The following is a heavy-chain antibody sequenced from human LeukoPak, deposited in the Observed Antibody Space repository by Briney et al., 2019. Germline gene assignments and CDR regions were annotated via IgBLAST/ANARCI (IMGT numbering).Heavy chain of an antibody. CDR1: GGTFSSYA. Sequence: SVKVSCKASGGTFSSYAISWVRQAPGQGPEWMGGIIPIFGTANYAQKFQGRVTITADESTSTAYMELSSLRSEDTAVYYCATSELGAIVVVPWSFDYWGQGTLVTVSS. J-gene: IGHJ4*02. V-gene: IGHV1-69*13. CDR3: ATSELGAIVVVPWSFDY. D-gene: IGHD2-2*01. CDR2: IIPIFGTA.